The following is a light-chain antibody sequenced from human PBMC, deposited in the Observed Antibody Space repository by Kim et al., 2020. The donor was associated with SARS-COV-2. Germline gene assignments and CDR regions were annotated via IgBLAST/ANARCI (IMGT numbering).Light chain of an antibody. CDR2: GAS. CDR3: QQYNNWPPWT. J-gene: IGKJ1*01. CDR1: QSVSSN. V-gene: IGKV3-15*01. Sequence: DIVMTQSPATLSVSPGERATLSCRASQSVSSNLAWYQQKPGQAPRLLIYGASTRATGIPARFSGSGSGTEFTLTISRLQSEDFAVYYCQQYNNWPPWTFGQGTKVDIK.